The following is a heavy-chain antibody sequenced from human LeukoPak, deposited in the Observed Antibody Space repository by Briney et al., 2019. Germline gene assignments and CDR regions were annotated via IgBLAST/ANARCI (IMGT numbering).Heavy chain of an antibody. V-gene: IGHV3-30*02. J-gene: IGHJ6*03. Sequence: PGGSLRLSCAASGFTFSSYGMHWVRQAPGKGLEWVAFIRYDGSNKYYADSVKGRFTISRDNSKNTLYLQMNSLRAEDTAVYYCAKDRYNWNSIPTYYYYYYMDVWGKGTTVTVSS. CDR2: IRYDGSNK. D-gene: IGHD1-7*01. CDR3: AKDRYNWNSIPTYYYYYYMDV. CDR1: GFTFSSYG.